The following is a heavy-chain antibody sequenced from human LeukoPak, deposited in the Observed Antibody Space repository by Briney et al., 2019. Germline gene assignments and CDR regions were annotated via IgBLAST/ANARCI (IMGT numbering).Heavy chain of an antibody. CDR1: GLTFTDFA. D-gene: IGHD1-26*01. J-gene: IGHJ5*02. CDR2: ISWNSGSI. V-gene: IGHV3-9*01. CDR3: AKDMGGRLGP. Sequence: GGSLRLSCAASGLTFTDFALHWVRQAPGTGLEWVSGISWNSGSIAYADSVKGRFTISRDNSNNTLYLQMNRLRAEDTAIYFCAKDMGGRLGPWGQGTLVTVSS.